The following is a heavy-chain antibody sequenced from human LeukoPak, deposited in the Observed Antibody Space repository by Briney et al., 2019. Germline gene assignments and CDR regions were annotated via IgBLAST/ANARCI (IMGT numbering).Heavy chain of an antibody. CDR3: ARGRYESTRLSAYYYYYMDV. CDR1: GGSIISYY. D-gene: IGHD2-15*01. Sequence: SETLSLTCTDPGGSIISYYGSWIRQPAGKGLEWIGRIYTSGSTIYNPSLKSRVTMSVDTSKNQFSLKLSSVTAADTAVYYCARGRYESTRLSAYYYYYMDVWGKGTTVTVSS. J-gene: IGHJ6*03. V-gene: IGHV4-4*07. CDR2: IYTSGST.